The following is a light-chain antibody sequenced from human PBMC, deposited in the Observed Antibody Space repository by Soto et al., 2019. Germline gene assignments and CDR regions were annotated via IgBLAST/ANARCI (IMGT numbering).Light chain of an antibody. CDR1: QSVSSSY. Sequence: EIVLTQSPGTLSLSPGERATLSCRASQSVSSSYLAWYQQKPGQAPRLLIYGASNRDTGIPDRFSGSGSGTDFALTIRRLEPEDFALYYCQQYSSSPQTFGQGTKVEIK. CDR2: GAS. CDR3: QQYSSSPQT. J-gene: IGKJ1*01. V-gene: IGKV3-20*01.